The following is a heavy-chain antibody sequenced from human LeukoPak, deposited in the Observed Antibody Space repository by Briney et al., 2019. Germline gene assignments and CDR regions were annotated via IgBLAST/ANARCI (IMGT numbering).Heavy chain of an antibody. CDR1: GYSISSGYY. CDR2: MYHSGST. J-gene: IGHJ3*02. Sequence: PSETLSLTCAVSGYSISSGYYWGWIRQPPGKGLEWIASMYHSGSTYYNPSLKSRVTISVDTSKNQFSLKLSSVTAADTAVYYCAKNCSSTSCYWNDAFDICGQGTMVTVSS. D-gene: IGHD2-2*01. CDR3: AKNCSSTSCYWNDAFDI. V-gene: IGHV4-38-2*01.